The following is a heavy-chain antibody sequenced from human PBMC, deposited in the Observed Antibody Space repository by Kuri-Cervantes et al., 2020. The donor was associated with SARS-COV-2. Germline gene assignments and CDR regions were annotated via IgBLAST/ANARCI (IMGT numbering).Heavy chain of an antibody. CDR2: IKSKTDGGTT. Sequence: GGSLRLSCAASGFTFSNAWWSWVRQAPGKGLEWVGRIKSKTDGGTTDYAAPVKGRFTTSRDDSKNTLYLQMNSLKTEDTAVYYCTTVAQTCGEVTYYYYYYGMDVWGQGTTVTVSS. V-gene: IGHV3-15*01. D-gene: IGHD3-3*01. CDR1: GFTFSNAW. J-gene: IGHJ6*02. CDR3: TTVAQTCGEVTYYYYYYGMDV.